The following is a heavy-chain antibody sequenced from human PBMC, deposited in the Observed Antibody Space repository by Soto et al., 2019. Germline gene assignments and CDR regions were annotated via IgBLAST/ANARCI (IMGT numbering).Heavy chain of an antibody. CDR2: ISSSGSTI. CDR1: GFTFSSYE. Sequence: GGSLRLSCAASGFTFSSYEMNWVRQAPGKGLEWVSYISSSGSTIYYADSVKGRFTISRDNAKNSLYLQMNSLRAEDTAVYYCAREGGRWDDAFDIWGQGTMVTVSS. D-gene: IGHD1-26*01. CDR3: AREGGRWDDAFDI. V-gene: IGHV3-48*03. J-gene: IGHJ3*02.